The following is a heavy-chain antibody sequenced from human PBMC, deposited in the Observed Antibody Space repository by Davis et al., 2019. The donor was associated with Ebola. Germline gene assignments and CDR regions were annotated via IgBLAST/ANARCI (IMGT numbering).Heavy chain of an antibody. Sequence: GGSLRLSCAASGFTFSTYTMTWVRQAPGKGLEWVSSISISSAFIYYADSVKGRFTVSRDNSKNTLYLQMNSLRAEDTAVYYCAKVSGSSWVYWGQGTLVTVSS. CDR1: GFTFSTYT. CDR2: ISISSAFI. V-gene: IGHV3-21*01. J-gene: IGHJ4*02. CDR3: AKVSGSSWVY. D-gene: IGHD6-6*01.